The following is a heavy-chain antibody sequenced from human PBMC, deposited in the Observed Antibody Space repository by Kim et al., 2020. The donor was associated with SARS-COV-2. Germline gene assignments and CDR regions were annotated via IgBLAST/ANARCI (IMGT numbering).Heavy chain of an antibody. CDR3: ARFPPPGDH. D-gene: IGHD7-27*01. CDR2: GST. Sequence: GSTYYADSVKGRFTISRDNSKNTLYLQMNSLRAEDTAVYYCARFPPPGDHWGQGTLVTVSS. J-gene: IGHJ4*02. V-gene: IGHV3-66*01.